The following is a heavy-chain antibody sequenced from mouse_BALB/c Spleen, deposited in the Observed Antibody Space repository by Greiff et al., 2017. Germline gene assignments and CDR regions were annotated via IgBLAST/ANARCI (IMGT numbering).Heavy chain of an antibody. CDR3: ARGITLDY. J-gene: IGHJ2*01. D-gene: IGHD1-1*01. CDR1: GYTFTSYW. Sequence: QVQLQQSGAELAKPGASVKMSCKASGYTFTSYWMHWVKQRPGQGLEWIGYINPSTGYTEYNQKFKDKATLTADKSSSTAYMQLSSLTSEDSAVYYGARGITLDYWGQGTTLTVSS. V-gene: IGHV1-7*01. CDR2: INPSTGYT.